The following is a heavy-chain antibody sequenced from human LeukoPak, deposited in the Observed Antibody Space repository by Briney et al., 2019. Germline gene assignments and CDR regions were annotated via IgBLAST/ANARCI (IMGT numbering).Heavy chain of an antibody. D-gene: IGHD3-9*01. CDR1: GGSISSRNW. J-gene: IGHJ6*03. Sequence: PSETLSLTCTVSGGSISSRNWWSWVRPPPGKGLEWIGEIYDSGSTNYNPSLKSRVTISIDKSKNHFSLKLSSATAADTAVYYCARLAYYDILTLPYYYYYMDVWGKGTTVTISS. CDR3: ARLAYYDILTLPYYYYYMDV. V-gene: IGHV4-4*02. CDR2: IYDSGST.